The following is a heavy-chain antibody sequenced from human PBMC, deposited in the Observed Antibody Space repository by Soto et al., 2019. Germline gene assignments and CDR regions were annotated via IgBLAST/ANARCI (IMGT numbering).Heavy chain of an antibody. J-gene: IGHJ3*02. D-gene: IGHD3-3*01. V-gene: IGHV3-11*06. CDR1: GFTFSDYY. CDR3: ARAVFLEWDDFDI. Sequence: GGSLRLSCATSGFTFSDYYMNWVRQTPGKGLEWVSYISSSSTYTNYADSVKGRFTISRDNAKNALYLQMNSLRAEDTAIYYCARAVFLEWDDFDIWGRGTMVTVSS. CDR2: ISSSSTYT.